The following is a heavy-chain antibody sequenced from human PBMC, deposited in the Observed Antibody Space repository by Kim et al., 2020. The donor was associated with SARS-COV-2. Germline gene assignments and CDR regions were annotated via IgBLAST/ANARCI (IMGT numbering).Heavy chain of an antibody. J-gene: IGHJ4*02. CDR2: IGGSGESK. V-gene: IGHV3-23*01. CDR3: AKAAVVSAHVAVQFCYDF. CDR1: GFNFSNYA. Sequence: GGSLRLSCAASGFNFSNYAMTWVRQTPEKGLEWVSHIGGSGESKYSLDSVKGRFTISRDNSKNTLFLQMNSLRVDDTAIYYCAKAAVVSAHVAVQFCYDFWAQGTPVTVSS. D-gene: IGHD2-21*01.